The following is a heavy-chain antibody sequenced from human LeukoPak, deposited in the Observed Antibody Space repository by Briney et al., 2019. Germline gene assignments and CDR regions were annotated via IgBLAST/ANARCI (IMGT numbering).Heavy chain of an antibody. CDR3: AYSSGWYGLIDY. D-gene: IGHD6-19*01. J-gene: IGHJ4*02. CDR2: INPSGGST. CDR1: GYTFTSYY. Sequence: ASVKVSCKASGYTFTSYYMHWVRQAPGQGLEWMGIINPSGGSTSYAQKFQGRVTMTRDTSTSTVYMELSSLRSEDTAVYYCAYSSGWYGLIDYWGQGTLVTVSS. V-gene: IGHV1-46*01.